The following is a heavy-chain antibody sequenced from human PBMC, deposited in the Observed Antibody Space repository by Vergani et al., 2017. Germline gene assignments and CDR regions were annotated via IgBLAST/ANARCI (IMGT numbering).Heavy chain of an antibody. CDR1: GFTFSSYS. Sequence: EVQLVESGGGLVQPGGSLRLSCAASGFTFSSYSMNWVRQAPGKGLEWVSSISSSSSYIYYADSVKGRFTISRDNAKNSLYLQMNSLRAEDTAVYYCARHRRTTDAFDIWGQGTMVTVSS. CDR2: ISSSSSYI. CDR3: ARHRRTTDAFDI. J-gene: IGHJ3*02. V-gene: IGHV3-21*04. D-gene: IGHD1-14*01.